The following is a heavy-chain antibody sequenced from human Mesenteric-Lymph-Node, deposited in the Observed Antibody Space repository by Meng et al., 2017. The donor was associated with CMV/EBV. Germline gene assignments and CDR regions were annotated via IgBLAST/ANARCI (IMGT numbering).Heavy chain of an antibody. CDR3: ARGDYYDSSGYAPGWFDP. CDR2: ITSRSGYK. D-gene: IGHD3-22*01. V-gene: IGHV3-21*01. J-gene: IGHJ5*02. CDR1: GFIFSDYT. Sequence: GGSLRLSCAASGFIFSDYTMSWVRRAPGKGLEWVPSITSRSGYKYYAGSVKGRFTISRDNSKNTLYLQMNSLRAEDTAVYYCARGDYYDSSGYAPGWFDPWGQGTLVTVSS.